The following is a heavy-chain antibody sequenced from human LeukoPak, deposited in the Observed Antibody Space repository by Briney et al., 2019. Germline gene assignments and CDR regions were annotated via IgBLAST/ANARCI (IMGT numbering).Heavy chain of an antibody. CDR3: AREGKMATNYYYYYYYMDV. V-gene: IGHV3-23*01. D-gene: IGHD5-24*01. Sequence: PGGSLRLSCAASGFTFSSYGMSWVRQAPGKGLEWVSAISGSGGSTYYADSVEGRFTISRDNSKNTLYLQMNSLRAEDTAVYYCAREGKMATNYYYYYYYMDVWGKGTTVTISS. CDR1: GFTFSSYG. CDR2: ISGSGGST. J-gene: IGHJ6*03.